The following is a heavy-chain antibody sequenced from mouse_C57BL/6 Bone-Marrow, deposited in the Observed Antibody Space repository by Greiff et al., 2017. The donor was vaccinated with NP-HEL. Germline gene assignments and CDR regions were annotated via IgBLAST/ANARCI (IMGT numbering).Heavy chain of an antibody. CDR1: GYTFTSYW. J-gene: IGHJ3*01. V-gene: IGHV1-61*01. D-gene: IGHD3-2*02. CDR3: ARSGDSSGY. Sequence: QVQLQQPGAELVRPGSSVKLSCKASGYTFTSYWMDWVKQRPGQGLEWIGNIYPSDSETHYNQKFKDKATLIVDKSSSTAYMQLSSLTSEDSAVYYCARSGDSSGYWGQGTLVTVSA. CDR2: IYPSDSET.